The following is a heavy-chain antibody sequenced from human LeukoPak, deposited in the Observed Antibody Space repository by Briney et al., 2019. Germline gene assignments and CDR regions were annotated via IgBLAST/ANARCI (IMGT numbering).Heavy chain of an antibody. CDR2: IYYSGST. J-gene: IGHJ4*02. CDR1: GGAIRSSY. CDR3: ARAGITGRTVDY. D-gene: IGHD1-20*01. Sequence: SETLPLTCTVSGGAIRSSYWSWIRQPPGKGLEWIGYIYYSGSTNYNPSLMSRVTVSLDTSKNQFSLTLSSVTAADTAVYYCARAGITGRTVDYWGQGTLVTVSS. V-gene: IGHV4-59*01.